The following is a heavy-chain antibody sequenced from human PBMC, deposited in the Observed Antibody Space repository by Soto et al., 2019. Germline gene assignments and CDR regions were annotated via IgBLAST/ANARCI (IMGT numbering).Heavy chain of an antibody. CDR2: IWYDGSNK. CDR3: ARVALQLERQKRGMDV. J-gene: IGHJ6*02. D-gene: IGHD1-1*01. V-gene: IGHV3-33*01. Sequence: GGSLRLSCAASGFTFGSYGMHWVRQAPGKGLEWVAVIWYDGSNKYYADSVKGRFTISRDNSKNTLYLQMNSLRAEDTAVYYCARVALQLERQKRGMDVWGQGTTVTVSS. CDR1: GFTFGSYG.